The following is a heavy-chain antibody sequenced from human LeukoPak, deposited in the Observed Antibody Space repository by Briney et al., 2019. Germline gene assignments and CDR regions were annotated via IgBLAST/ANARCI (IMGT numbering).Heavy chain of an antibody. CDR1: GGSFSSYY. D-gene: IGHD5-18*01. CDR2: IYDTGTT. Sequence: PSETLSLTCTVSGGSFSSYYWSWIRQPPGRGLEWIGYIYDTGTTNYNPSLSSRVTISLDTSKNLFSLNLTSVTAADTAVYYCARGLTADSWGQGTLVTVSS. J-gene: IGHJ4*02. V-gene: IGHV4-59*01. CDR3: ARGLTADS.